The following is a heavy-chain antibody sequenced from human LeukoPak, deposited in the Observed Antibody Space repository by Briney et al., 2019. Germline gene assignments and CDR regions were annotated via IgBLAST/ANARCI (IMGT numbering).Heavy chain of an antibody. J-gene: IGHJ3*02. CDR2: IYYSGST. D-gene: IGHD4-23*01. CDR1: GGFISSYY. V-gene: IGHV4-59*01. CDR3: ARDDYGGNPGAFDI. Sequence: SETLSLTCTVSGGFISSYYLSWIRQPPGKGLEWIGYIYYSGSTNYNPSLKSRVTISVDTSKNQFSLKLSSVTAADTAVYYCARDDYGGNPGAFDIWGQGTMVTVSS.